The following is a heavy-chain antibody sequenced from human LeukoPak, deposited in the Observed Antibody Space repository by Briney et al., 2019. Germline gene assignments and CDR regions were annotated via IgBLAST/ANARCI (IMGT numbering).Heavy chain of an antibody. CDR3: ASVFSSSWKSDY. Sequence: SETLSLTCTVSGGSLSSGSYYWSWVRQPPGRGLEWIGYFYYSGSTNYNPSLKSRVTISVDTSKNQFSLELSSVTAADTAVYYCASVFSSSWKSDYWGQGTLVTVSS. D-gene: IGHD6-13*01. J-gene: IGHJ4*02. CDR1: GGSLSSGSYY. V-gene: IGHV4-61*01. CDR2: FYYSGST.